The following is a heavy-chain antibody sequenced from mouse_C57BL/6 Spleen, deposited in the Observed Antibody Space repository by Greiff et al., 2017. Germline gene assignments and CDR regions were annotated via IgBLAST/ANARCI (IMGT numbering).Heavy chain of an antibody. CDR1: GYTFTSYW. CDR3: ARGDDGYLYYYAMDY. J-gene: IGHJ4*01. V-gene: IGHV1-53*01. D-gene: IGHD2-3*01. CDR2: INPSNGGT. Sequence: QVQLQQPGTELVKPGASVKLSCKASGYTFTSYWMHWVKQRPGQGLEWIGNINPSNGGTTYNEKFKSKATLTVDKSSSTAYMQLSSLTSEDSAVYYCARGDDGYLYYYAMDYWGQGTSVTVSS.